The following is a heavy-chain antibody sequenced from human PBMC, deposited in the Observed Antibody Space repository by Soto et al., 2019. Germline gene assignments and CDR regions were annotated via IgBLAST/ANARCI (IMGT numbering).Heavy chain of an antibody. J-gene: IGHJ6*02. CDR2: IKSKTDGGTT. CDR3: TTASDGGYYDSSGYYFLYYYYGMDV. CDR1: GFTFSNAW. V-gene: IGHV3-15*07. D-gene: IGHD3-22*01. Sequence: EVQLVESGGGLVKPGGSLRLSCAASGFTFSNAWMNWVRQAPGEGLEWVGRIKSKTDGGTTDYAAPVKGRFTISRDDSKNTLYLQMNSLKTEDTAVYYCTTASDGGYYDSSGYYFLYYYYGMDVWGQGTTVTVSS.